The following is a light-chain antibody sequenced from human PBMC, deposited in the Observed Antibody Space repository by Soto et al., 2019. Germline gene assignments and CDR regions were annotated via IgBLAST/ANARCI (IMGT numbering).Light chain of an antibody. CDR1: QSISTS. CDR2: DAS. V-gene: IGKV3-11*01. Sequence: EIVLTQSPATLSLSPGERATLSCRASQSISTSLAWYQQKPGQAPRLLIYDASNRATAIPARFSGSGSGTDFTLTISSLEPEDFAVYYCQQRGNWITFGQGTRLEIK. J-gene: IGKJ5*01. CDR3: QQRGNWIT.